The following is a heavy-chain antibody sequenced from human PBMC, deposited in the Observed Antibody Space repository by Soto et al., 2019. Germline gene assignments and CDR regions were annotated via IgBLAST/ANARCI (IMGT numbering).Heavy chain of an antibody. Sequence: QVQLVQSGAEVKKPGASVKVSCKASGYTFTSYGISWVRQAPGQGLEWMGWISAYNGNTNYAQKLQGRVTMTTDTSTRPTFMGQSSLRSYCTTWLHWARGGACGGVIAIDYWGQGTLVTVSS. CDR1: GYTFTSYG. J-gene: IGHJ4*02. CDR2: ISAYNGNT. CDR3: ARGGACGGVIAIDY. V-gene: IGHV1-18*01. D-gene: IGHD3-16*02.